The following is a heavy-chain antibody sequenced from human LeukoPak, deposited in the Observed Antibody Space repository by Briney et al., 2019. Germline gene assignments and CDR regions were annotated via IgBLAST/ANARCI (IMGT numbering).Heavy chain of an antibody. V-gene: IGHV1-69*05. J-gene: IGHJ5*02. CDR3: ARAAGGTPFDP. D-gene: IGHD1-26*01. Sequence: ASVKVSCKASGGTFSSYAISWVRQAPGQGLEWMGRIIPIFGTANYAQEFQGRVTITTDESTSTAYMELSSLRSEDTAVYYCARAAGGTPFDPWGQGTLVTVSS. CDR2: IIPIFGTA. CDR1: GGTFSSYA.